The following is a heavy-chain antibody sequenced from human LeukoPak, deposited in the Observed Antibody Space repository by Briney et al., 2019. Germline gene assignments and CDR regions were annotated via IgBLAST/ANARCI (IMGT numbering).Heavy chain of an antibody. CDR3: ARDGFLKPVGLRYYYYMDV. D-gene: IGHD1-26*01. Sequence: ASVKVSCKASGGTFSSYAISWVRQAPGQGLEWMGGIIPIFGTANYAQKFQGRVTITTDESTSTAYMELSSLRSEDTAVYYCARDGFLKPVGLRYYYYMDVWGKGTTVTVSS. CDR2: IIPIFGTA. V-gene: IGHV1-69*05. J-gene: IGHJ6*03. CDR1: GGTFSSYA.